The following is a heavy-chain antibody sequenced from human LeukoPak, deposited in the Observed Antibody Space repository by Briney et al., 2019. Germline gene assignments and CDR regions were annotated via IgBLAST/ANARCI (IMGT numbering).Heavy chain of an antibody. CDR1: GFIFSNAW. J-gene: IGHJ4*02. CDR3: TRDRFSSGFYLDN. V-gene: IGHV3-15*01. D-gene: IGHD6-19*01. Sequence: GGSLRLSCAASGFIFSNAWMSWVRQAPGKGLEWVGHIKTKPDGETTEYAAPVKGRFTISREDSKNTLYLQMNSLKTEDTAVYSCTRDRFSSGFYLDNWGQGTLVTVSS. CDR2: IKTKPDGETT.